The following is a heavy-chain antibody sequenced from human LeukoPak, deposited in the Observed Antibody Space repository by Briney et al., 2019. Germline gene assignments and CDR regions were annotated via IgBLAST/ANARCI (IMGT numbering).Heavy chain of an antibody. V-gene: IGHV4-34*01. Sequence: SETLSLTCAVSGGSFSGYYWSWIRQPPGKGLEWIGEINHSGGTIYNPSLKSRVNISVDTSKNQFSLKLSSVTAADTAVYYCARLRLKYYDFWSGYSQGAFDIWGQGTMVTVSS. D-gene: IGHD3-3*01. CDR1: GGSFSGYY. CDR2: INHSGGT. CDR3: ARLRLKYYDFWSGYSQGAFDI. J-gene: IGHJ3*02.